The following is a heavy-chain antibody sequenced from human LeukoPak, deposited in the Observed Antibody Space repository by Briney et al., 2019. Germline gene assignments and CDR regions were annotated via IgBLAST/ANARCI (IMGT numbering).Heavy chain of an antibody. J-gene: IGHJ5*02. CDR2: INPNSGGT. D-gene: IGHD2-21*02. Sequence: ASVKVSCKASGYAFTGYYMHWVRQAPGQGLEWMGWINPNSGGTNYAQKFQGRVTMTRDTSISTAYMELSRLRSDDTAVYYCARGRVVTTWFDPWGQGTLVTVSS. CDR1: GYAFTGYY. CDR3: ARGRVVTTWFDP. V-gene: IGHV1-2*02.